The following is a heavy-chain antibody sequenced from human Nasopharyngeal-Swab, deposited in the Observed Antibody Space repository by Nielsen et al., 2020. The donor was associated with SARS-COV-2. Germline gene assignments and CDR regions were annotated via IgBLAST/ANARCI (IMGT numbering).Heavy chain of an antibody. V-gene: IGHV3-23*01. CDR2: ISGSGGST. Sequence: GGSLRLSCAASGFTFSSYAMSWVRQAPGKGLELVSAISGSGGSTYYADSVKGRFTISRDNSKNTLYLQMNSLRAEDTAVYYCAKSQFDGYYFDYWGQGTLVTVSS. CDR3: AKSQFDGYYFDY. CDR1: GFTFSSYA. J-gene: IGHJ4*02. D-gene: IGHD3-9*01.